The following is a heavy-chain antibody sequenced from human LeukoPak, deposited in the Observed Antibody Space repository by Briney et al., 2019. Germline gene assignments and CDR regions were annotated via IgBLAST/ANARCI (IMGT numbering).Heavy chain of an antibody. CDR3: AREVRYYGSGRSYYGMDV. CDR1: GYTFTSYG. V-gene: IGHV1-18*01. Sequence: ASVKVSCKASGYTFTSYGISWVRQAPGQGLEWMGWISAYNGNTNYAQKLQGRVTMTTDTSTSTAYMELRSLRSADTAVYYCAREVRYYGSGRSYYGMDVWGQGTTVTVSS. J-gene: IGHJ6*02. D-gene: IGHD3-10*01. CDR2: ISAYNGNT.